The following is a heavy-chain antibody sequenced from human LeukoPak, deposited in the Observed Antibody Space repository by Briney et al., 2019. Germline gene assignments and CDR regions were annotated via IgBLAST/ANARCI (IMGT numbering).Heavy chain of an antibody. Sequence: HAGGSLRLSCAASGFTFSRFGMHWVRQAPGKGLEWVAFIQYDGSNNYYADSVKGRFIISRDNSNNTLDLQMNSLRAGDTAVYYCTKGGGSGFGEFLLPNYYYYYMDVWGKGTTVIVSS. J-gene: IGHJ6*03. V-gene: IGHV3-30*02. CDR1: GFTFSRFG. D-gene: IGHD3-10*01. CDR3: TKGGGSGFGEFLLPNYYYYYMDV. CDR2: IQYDGSNN.